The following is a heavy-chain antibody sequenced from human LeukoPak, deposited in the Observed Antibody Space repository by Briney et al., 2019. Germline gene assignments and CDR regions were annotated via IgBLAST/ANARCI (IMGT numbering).Heavy chain of an antibody. Sequence: GGSLRLSCAASGFTFSSYAMHWVRQAPGKGLEWVAVISYDGSNKYYADSVKGRFTISRDNSKNTLYLQMNSLRAEDTAVYYCARGSRGLERRRASHFDYWGQGTLVTVSS. J-gene: IGHJ4*02. CDR2: ISYDGSNK. D-gene: IGHD1-1*01. CDR1: GFTFSSYA. V-gene: IGHV3-30-3*01. CDR3: ARGSRGLERRRASHFDY.